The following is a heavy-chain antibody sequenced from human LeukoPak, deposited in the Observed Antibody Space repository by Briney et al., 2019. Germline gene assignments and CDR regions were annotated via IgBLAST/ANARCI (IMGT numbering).Heavy chain of an antibody. J-gene: IGHJ4*02. CDR3: ARDPVRGVIDYFDY. CDR2: ISGSGSYT. D-gene: IGHD3-10*01. V-gene: IGHV3-23*01. Sequence: GGSLRLSCAASGFTFSTFAMSWVRQAPGKGLEWVSAISGSGSYTYYADSVKGRFTISRDNSKNTLYLQMNTLRAEDTAVYYCARDPVRGVIDYFDYWGQGSLVTVSS. CDR1: GFTFSTFA.